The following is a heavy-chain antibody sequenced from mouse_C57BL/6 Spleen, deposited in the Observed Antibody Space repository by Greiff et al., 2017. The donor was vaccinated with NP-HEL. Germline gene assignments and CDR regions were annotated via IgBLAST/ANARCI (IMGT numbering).Heavy chain of an antibody. CDR3: ARWGNDGERAMDD. CDR2: IYPGDGDT. V-gene: IGHV1-82*01. CDR1: GYAFSSSW. D-gene: IGHD2-2*01. J-gene: IGHJ4*01. Sequence: QVQLQQSGPELVKPGASVKISCKASGYAFSSSWMNWVKQRPGTGLEWIGRIYPGDGDTNYNGKFKGKATLTADTSSSTAYMQLSSLTSEDSAVDYGARWGNDGERAMDDWGQGTSVTGSA.